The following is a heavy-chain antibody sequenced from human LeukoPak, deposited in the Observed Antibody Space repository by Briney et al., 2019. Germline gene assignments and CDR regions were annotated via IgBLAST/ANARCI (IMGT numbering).Heavy chain of an antibody. V-gene: IGHV4-59*01. Sequence: SETLSLTCTVSGDSISSYYWNWIRQPPGKGLEWIGYIFYSGSIDYSPSLKSRVTISIDTSKNQFSLKPSSVTAADTAVYYCARATGDIHIDYWSQGTLVTVSS. CDR3: ARATGDIHIDY. CDR2: IFYSGSI. J-gene: IGHJ4*02. CDR1: GDSISSYY. D-gene: IGHD1-14*01.